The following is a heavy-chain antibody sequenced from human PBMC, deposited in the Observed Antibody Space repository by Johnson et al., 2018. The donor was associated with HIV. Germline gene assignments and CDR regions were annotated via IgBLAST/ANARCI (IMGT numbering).Heavy chain of an antibody. Sequence: VQLVESGGGLIQPGGSLRLSCAASGFTVSSNYMSWVRQAPGKGLEWVSVIYSGGSTYYADSVKGRFTISRDNSKNTLYLQMNSRRAEDTAVYYCARDRAVPDDGYNDYAFDIWGQGTMVTVSS. D-gene: IGHD5-24*01. CDR1: GFTVSSNY. CDR3: ARDRAVPDDGYNDYAFDI. CDR2: IYSGGST. V-gene: IGHV3-53*01. J-gene: IGHJ3*02.